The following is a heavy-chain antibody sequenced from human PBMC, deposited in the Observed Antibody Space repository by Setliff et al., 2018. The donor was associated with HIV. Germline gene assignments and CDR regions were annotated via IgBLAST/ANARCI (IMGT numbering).Heavy chain of an antibody. J-gene: IGHJ6*03. Sequence: GASVKVSCKVSGGTFTRNCISWVRQAPGQGLEWMGGILPFFDTANYAQKFQGRVTMTRDTSASTVYMELSSLRSEDTAVYYCAREARYQDRYYYYMDVWGKGTTVTVSS. D-gene: IGHD1-20*01. V-gene: IGHV1-69*05. CDR1: GGTFTRNC. CDR3: AREARYQDRYYYYMDV. CDR2: ILPFFDTA.